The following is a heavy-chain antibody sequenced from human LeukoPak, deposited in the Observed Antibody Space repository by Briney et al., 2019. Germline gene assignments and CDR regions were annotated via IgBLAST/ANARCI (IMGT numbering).Heavy chain of an antibody. CDR3: ARVTIFGVVATFDY. Sequence: GGSLRLSCAASGFTFSSYGMHWVRQAPGKGLEWVAVISYDGSNKYYADSVKGRFTISRDSAKNTLYLQMNSLRAEDTAVYYCARVTIFGVVATFDYWGQGTLVTVSS. V-gene: IGHV3-30*03. D-gene: IGHD3-3*01. J-gene: IGHJ4*02. CDR1: GFTFSSYG. CDR2: ISYDGSNK.